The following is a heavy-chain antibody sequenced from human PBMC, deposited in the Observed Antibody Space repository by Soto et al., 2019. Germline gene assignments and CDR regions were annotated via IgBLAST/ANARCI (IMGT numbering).Heavy chain of an antibody. J-gene: IGHJ4*02. CDR2: ISGSGGST. CDR1: GFTFSRYA. CDR3: AKDPPSIYDILIGPTYYFDY. Sequence: PGGSLRLSCAASGFTFSRYAMSGVRQAPGKGLEWVSAISGSGGSTYYADSVKGRFTISRDNSKNTLYLQMNSLRAEDTAVYYCAKDPPSIYDILIGPTYYFDYWGQGTLVTVSS. V-gene: IGHV3-23*01. D-gene: IGHD3-9*01.